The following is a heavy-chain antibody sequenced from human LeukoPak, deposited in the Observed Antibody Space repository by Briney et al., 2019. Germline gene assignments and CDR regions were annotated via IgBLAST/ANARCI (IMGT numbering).Heavy chain of an antibody. CDR3: ARGRITAAGYYYYYGMDV. D-gene: IGHD6-13*01. J-gene: IGHJ6*02. V-gene: IGHV4-39*07. Sequence: SETLSLTCTVSGGSISSSSYYWGWIRQPPGKGLEWIGSIYYSGTTYYNPSLKSRVTISVDTSKNQFSLKLSSVTAADTAVYYCARGRITAAGYYYYYGMDVWGQGTAVTVPS. CDR1: GGSISSSSYY. CDR2: IYYSGTT.